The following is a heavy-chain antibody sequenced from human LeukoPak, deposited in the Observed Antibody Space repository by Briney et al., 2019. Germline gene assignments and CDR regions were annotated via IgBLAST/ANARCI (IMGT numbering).Heavy chain of an antibody. CDR2: IYYSGST. CDR3: ARGEGFWSGYDYFDY. D-gene: IGHD3-3*01. CDR1: GGSISSSSYY. J-gene: IGHJ4*02. Sequence: SETLSLTCTVSGGSISSSSYYWGWIRQPPGKGLEWNGSIYYSGSTYYNPSLKSRVTISVDTSKNQFSLKLSSVTAADTAVYYCARGEGFWSGYDYFDYWGQGTLVTVSS. V-gene: IGHV4-39*07.